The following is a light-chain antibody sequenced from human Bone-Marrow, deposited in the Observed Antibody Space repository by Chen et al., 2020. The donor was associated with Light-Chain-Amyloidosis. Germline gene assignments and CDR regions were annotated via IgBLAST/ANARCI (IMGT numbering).Light chain of an antibody. V-gene: IGLV3-21*02. J-gene: IGLJ3*02. CDR1: NIGSTS. Sequence: SYVQTQPSSVSVAPGQTAPMASGGNNIGSTSVHWYQQTPGQAPLLVVYDDSDRPSGIPERLSGSNSGNTATLTISRVEAGDEADDYCQVWDRSSDRPVFGGGTKLTVL. CDR2: DDS. CDR3: QVWDRSSDRPV.